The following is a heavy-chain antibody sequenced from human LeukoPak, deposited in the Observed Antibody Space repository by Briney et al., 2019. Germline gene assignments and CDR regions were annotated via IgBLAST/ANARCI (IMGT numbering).Heavy chain of an antibody. D-gene: IGHD4-23*01. Sequence: SETLSLTCTVSVGSISSSSYYWGWIRQPPGKGLEWIGSIYYSGSTYYNPSLKSRVTISVDTSKNQFSLKLSSVTAADTAVYYCAGTVVPAFYFDYWGQGTLVTVSS. J-gene: IGHJ4*02. V-gene: IGHV4-39*07. CDR2: IYYSGST. CDR1: VGSISSSSYY. CDR3: AGTVVPAFYFDY.